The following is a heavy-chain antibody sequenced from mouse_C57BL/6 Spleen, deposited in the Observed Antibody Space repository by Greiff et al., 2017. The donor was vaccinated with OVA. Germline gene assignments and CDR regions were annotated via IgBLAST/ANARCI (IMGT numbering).Heavy chain of an antibody. CDR1: GYTFTSYW. D-gene: IGHD2-4*01. J-gene: IGHJ3*01. Sequence: EVQLQQSGTVLARPGASVKMSCKTSGYTFTSYWMHWVKQRPGQGLEWIGAIYPGNSDTSYNQKFKGKAKLTAVTSASTAYMELSSLTNEDSSVYCLTRDDYVGRSWFAYWGQGTLVTVSA. V-gene: IGHV1-5*01. CDR2: IYPGNSDT. CDR3: TRDDYVGRSWFAY.